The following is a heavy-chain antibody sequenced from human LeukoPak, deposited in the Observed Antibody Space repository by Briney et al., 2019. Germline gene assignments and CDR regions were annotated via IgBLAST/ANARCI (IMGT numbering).Heavy chain of an antibody. V-gene: IGHV5-51*01. Sequence: GESLKISCKGSGYSFTSYWIGWVRQMPGKGLEWMGVIYPGDSDTRYSPSFQGQVTISADKSISTAYLQWSSLKASDTAMYYCARHVYYDILTGGNAFDIWGQGTMVTVSS. CDR1: GYSFTSYW. D-gene: IGHD3-9*01. J-gene: IGHJ3*02. CDR3: ARHVYYDILTGGNAFDI. CDR2: IYPGDSDT.